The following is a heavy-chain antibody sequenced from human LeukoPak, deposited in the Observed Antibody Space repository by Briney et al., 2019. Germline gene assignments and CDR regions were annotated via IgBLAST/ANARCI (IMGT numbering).Heavy chain of an antibody. D-gene: IGHD3-22*01. Sequence: PGGSLRLSCAASGFTFDDYAMHWVRQAPGKGLEWVSGISWNSGSIGYADSVKGRFTISRDNAKNSLYLQMNSLRAEDTALYYCAKEIGSMIVGYFDYWGQGTLVTVSS. CDR2: ISWNSGSI. CDR3: AKEIGSMIVGYFDY. V-gene: IGHV3-9*01. CDR1: GFTFDDYA. J-gene: IGHJ4*02.